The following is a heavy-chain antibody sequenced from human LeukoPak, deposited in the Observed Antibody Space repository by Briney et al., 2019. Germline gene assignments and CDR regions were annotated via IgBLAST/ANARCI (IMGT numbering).Heavy chain of an antibody. CDR3: TRAYYYYYMDV. J-gene: IGHJ6*03. V-gene: IGHV1-69*06. Sequence: ASVKVSCKASGGTFSSCAISWVRQAPGQGLEWMGGIIPIFGTANYAQKFQGRVTITADKSTSTAYMELSRLRSDDTAVYYCTRAYYYYYMDVWGKGTTVTVSS. CDR1: GGTFSSCA. CDR2: IIPIFGTA.